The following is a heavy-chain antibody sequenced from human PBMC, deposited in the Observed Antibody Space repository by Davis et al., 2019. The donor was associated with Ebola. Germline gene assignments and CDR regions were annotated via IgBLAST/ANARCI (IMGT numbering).Heavy chain of an antibody. V-gene: IGHV3-30*02. CDR3: ARDPLGYTDDNDS. D-gene: IGHD2-2*02. Sequence: GGSLRLSCAASGFTFSSYGMHWVRQAPGKGLEWVAFIRFDARDSYYIDSVQDRFTISRDNSKNTMYLQMNSLRNEETAVYYCARDPLGYTDDNDSWGQGTLVIVSS. CDR2: IRFDARDS. J-gene: IGHJ4*02. CDR1: GFTFSSYG.